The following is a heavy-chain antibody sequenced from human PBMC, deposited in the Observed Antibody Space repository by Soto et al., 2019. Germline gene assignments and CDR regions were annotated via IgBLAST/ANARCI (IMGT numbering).Heavy chain of an antibody. D-gene: IGHD6-6*01. Sequence: GGSLRLSCSASGFMFSNYWMTWVRQAPGKGLEWVAIIKIDGSHKYYMDSIKGRFTVSRDNAKNSVYLQMNSLRAEDTAVYYCARIGYTSSSLDYWGQGTLVTVSS. J-gene: IGHJ4*02. V-gene: IGHV3-7*03. CDR3: ARIGYTSSSLDY. CDR2: IKIDGSHK. CDR1: GFMFSNYW.